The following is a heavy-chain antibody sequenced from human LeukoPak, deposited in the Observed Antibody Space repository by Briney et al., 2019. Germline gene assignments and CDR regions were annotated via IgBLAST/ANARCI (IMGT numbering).Heavy chain of an antibody. Sequence: ASVKVSCKASGYTFTGHYMHWVRQAPGQGLEWMGRINPNSGGTNYAQKFQGRVTMTRDTSISTVYMELSRLSSDDTAVYYCAREPPAYSYVEGDYWGQGTLVTVSS. CDR3: AREPPAYSYVEGDY. CDR2: INPNSGGT. CDR1: GYTFTGHY. D-gene: IGHD5-18*01. J-gene: IGHJ4*02. V-gene: IGHV1-2*06.